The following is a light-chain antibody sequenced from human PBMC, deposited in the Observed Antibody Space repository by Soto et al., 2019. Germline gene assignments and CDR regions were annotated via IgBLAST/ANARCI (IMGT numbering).Light chain of an antibody. CDR2: TAS. CDR1: QVVGKNY. J-gene: IGKJ1*01. CDR3: QQYGDIPRT. Sequence: EIVLTQFPGTLSLSPGERATLSCRASQVVGKNYLAWYQQKPGQAPRLLIYTASTRATGIPDRFSGAGSGTDFTLTISRLEPEDFAVYYCQQYGDIPRTFGQGTKVEVK. V-gene: IGKV3-20*01.